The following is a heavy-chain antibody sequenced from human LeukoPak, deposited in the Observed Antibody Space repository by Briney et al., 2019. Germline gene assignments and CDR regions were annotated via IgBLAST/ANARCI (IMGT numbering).Heavy chain of an antibody. J-gene: IGHJ4*02. CDR1: GGSFSGYY. V-gene: IGHV4-34*01. CDR3: ARVWGSSWPYYFDY. D-gene: IGHD6-13*01. CDR2: INHSGST. Sequence: SETLSLTCAVYGGSFSGYYWSWIRQPPGKGLEWIGEINHSGSTNYNPSLKSRVTISVDTSKNQFSLKLSSVTAADTAVCYCARVWGSSWPYYFDYWGQGTLVTVSS.